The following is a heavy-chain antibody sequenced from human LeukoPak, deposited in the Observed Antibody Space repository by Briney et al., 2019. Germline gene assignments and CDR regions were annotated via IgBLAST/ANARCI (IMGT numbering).Heavy chain of an antibody. J-gene: IGHJ4*02. Sequence: SETLSLTCAVYGGSFSGYYWSWIRQPPRKGLEWIGEINHSGSTNYNPSLKSRVTISVDTSKNQFSLKLSSVTAADTAVYYCARRDSRVNDYWGQGTLVTVSS. CDR1: GGSFSGYY. V-gene: IGHV4-34*01. CDR2: INHSGST. D-gene: IGHD3-22*01. CDR3: ARRDSRVNDY.